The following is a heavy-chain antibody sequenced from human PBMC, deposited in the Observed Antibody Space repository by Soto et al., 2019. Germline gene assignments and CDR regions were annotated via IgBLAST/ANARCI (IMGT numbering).Heavy chain of an antibody. D-gene: IGHD2-21*02. CDR2: ISLYHHST. J-gene: IGHJ4*02. V-gene: IGHV1-46*01. CDR3: ARELYSCGGDCPYYMDY. CDR1: GYPFTDYF. Sequence: ASVKVSCKTSGYPFTDYFIHWVRQAPGQGLEWMGIISLYHHSTSYAQKFQGRLTVAADTSTTTVYMDLSSLTSEDSAVYWCARELYSCGGDCPYYMDYWGQGTLVTVS.